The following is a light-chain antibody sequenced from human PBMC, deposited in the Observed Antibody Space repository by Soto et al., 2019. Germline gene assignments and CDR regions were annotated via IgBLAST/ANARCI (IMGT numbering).Light chain of an antibody. Sequence: QSVLTQPPSVSGAPGQRITISCTGSSSNIGAGYDVHWYRQLPGTAPKLLIFADTKRPSGVPDRFSGSKSGTSASLAITGLQAEDEADYYCQSYDSSLSGLYVFGPGTKVTV. J-gene: IGLJ1*01. V-gene: IGLV1-40*01. CDR1: SSNIGAGYD. CDR3: QSYDSSLSGLYV. CDR2: ADT.